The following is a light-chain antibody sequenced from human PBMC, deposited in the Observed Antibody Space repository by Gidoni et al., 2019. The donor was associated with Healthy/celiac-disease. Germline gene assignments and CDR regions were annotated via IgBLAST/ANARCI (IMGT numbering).Light chain of an antibody. CDR3: QQSYSTPPFT. Sequence: IQMTQSPSSLSASVGDRVTITFRASQSISSYLNWYQQKPGKAPKLLIYAASSLQSGVPSRFSGSGSGTDFTLTISRLQPEDFATYYYQQSYSTPPFTFGPGTKVDIK. V-gene: IGKV1-39*01. J-gene: IGKJ3*01. CDR1: QSISSY. CDR2: AAS.